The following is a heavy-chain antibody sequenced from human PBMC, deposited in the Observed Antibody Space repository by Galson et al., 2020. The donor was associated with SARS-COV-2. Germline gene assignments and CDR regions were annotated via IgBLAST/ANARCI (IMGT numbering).Heavy chain of an antibody. D-gene: IGHD2-2*01. V-gene: IGHV4-39*01. Sequence: SETLSITCTVPGGSISRRPTYWGWIRQSPGKGLEWIGSVYNSGSVNPNPSLKSRVTMSIDTSKNQFSLRLSSVTAADTAVYYCARHDCIYTNGYQRRSLFEFDYWGQGTLVTVSS. CDR3: ARHDCIYTNGYQRRSLFEFDY. CDR1: GGSISRRPTY. CDR2: VYNSGSV. J-gene: IGHJ4*02.